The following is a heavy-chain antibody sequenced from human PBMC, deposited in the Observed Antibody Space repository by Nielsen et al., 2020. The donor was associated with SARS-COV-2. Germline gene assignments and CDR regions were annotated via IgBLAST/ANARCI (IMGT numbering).Heavy chain of an antibody. V-gene: IGHV1-58*01. CDR1: GFTFTSSA. J-gene: IGHJ3*02. Sequence: SVKVSCKASGFTFTSSAVQWVRQARGQRLEWIGWIVVGSGNTNYAQKFQERVTITRDMSTSTAYMELSSLRSDDTAVYYCARDGYEQWGAFDIWGQGTMVTVSS. D-gene: IGHD6-19*01. CDR2: IVVGSGNT. CDR3: ARDGYEQWGAFDI.